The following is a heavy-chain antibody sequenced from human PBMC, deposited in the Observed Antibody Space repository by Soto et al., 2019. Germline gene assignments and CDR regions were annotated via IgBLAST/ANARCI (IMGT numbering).Heavy chain of an antibody. CDR2: IFSSGST. V-gene: IGHV4-4*07. J-gene: IGHJ4*02. Sequence: SETLSLTCTVSGGSINTFYWSWVRQPAGKGLEWIGRIFSSGSTSFNPSLESRVAMSVDTSKNHFSLNLSSVTAADMAVYYCAREVSYSAYNFAHGIQLWSFDFWGQGALVTVSS. CDR1: GGSINTFY. D-gene: IGHD5-12*01. CDR3: AREVSYSAYNFAHGIQLWSFDF.